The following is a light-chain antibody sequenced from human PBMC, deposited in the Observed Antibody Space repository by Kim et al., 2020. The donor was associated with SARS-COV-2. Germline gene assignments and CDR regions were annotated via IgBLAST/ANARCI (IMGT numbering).Light chain of an antibody. J-gene: IGLJ2*01. CDR1: SLRSYY. CDR2: GKN. Sequence: SSELTHPAVSVALGQTVRITCQGDSLRSYYATWYQQKPGQAPILVIYGKNNRPSGIPDRFSGSSSGNTASLTITGTQAGDEADYYCNSRDSNDNVVFGGGTQLTVL. CDR3: NSRDSNDNVV. V-gene: IGLV3-19*01.